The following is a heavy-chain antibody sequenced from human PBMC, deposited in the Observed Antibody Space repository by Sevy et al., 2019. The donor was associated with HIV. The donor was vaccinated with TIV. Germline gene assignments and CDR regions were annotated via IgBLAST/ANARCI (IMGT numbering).Heavy chain of an antibody. D-gene: IGHD3-10*01. CDR1: GGSISSYY. CDR3: ARSRSSGSYYNYYDAFDI. J-gene: IGHJ3*02. Sequence: SETLSLTCTVSGGSISSYYWSWIRQPPGKGLEWIGYIYYSGGTNYTPSLKSRVTISVDTSKNQFSLKMSSVTAADTAVYYCARSRSSGSYYNYYDAFDIWGQGTMVTVSS. V-gene: IGHV4-59*01. CDR2: IYYSGGT.